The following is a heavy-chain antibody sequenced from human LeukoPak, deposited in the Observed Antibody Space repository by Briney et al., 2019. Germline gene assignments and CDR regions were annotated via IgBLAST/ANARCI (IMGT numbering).Heavy chain of an antibody. D-gene: IGHD5-12*01. V-gene: IGHV4-39*01. CDR2: IYYSGST. CDR1: GGSISSSSYY. J-gene: IGHJ5*02. CDR3: ARRRYSAYGSWFDP. Sequence: SETLSLTCIVSGGSISSSSYYWGWIRRPPGKGLEWIGSIYYSGSTYYNPSLKSRVTISVDTSKNQFSLKLSSVTAADTAVYYCARRRYSAYGSWFDPWGRGTLVTVSS.